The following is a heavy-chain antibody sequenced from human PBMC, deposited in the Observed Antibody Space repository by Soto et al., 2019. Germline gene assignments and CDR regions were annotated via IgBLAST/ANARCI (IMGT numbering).Heavy chain of an antibody. V-gene: IGHV4-34*01. D-gene: IGHD3-3*01. Sequence: QVQLQQWGAGLLKPSETLSLTCVVYGGSFSGYYWSWIRQPPGKGLEWIGEINHSGSTNYNPSLKSRVTISVDTSKNQFSLKLSSVTAADTAVYYCARAARITILPYYYYGMDVWGQGTTVTVSS. CDR2: INHSGST. J-gene: IGHJ6*02. CDR3: ARAARITILPYYYYGMDV. CDR1: GGSFSGYY.